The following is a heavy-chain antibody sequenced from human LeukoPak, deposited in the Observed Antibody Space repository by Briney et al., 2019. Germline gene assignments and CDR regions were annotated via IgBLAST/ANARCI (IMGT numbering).Heavy chain of an antibody. CDR3: ANWVVTAIQRHNYYYSGMDV. D-gene: IGHD2-21*02. Sequence: GGSLRLSCAAPGFTFSSYAMSWVRQAPGKGLEWVSAISGSGGSTYYADSVKGRFTISRDNSKNTLYLQMNSLRAEDTAVYYCANWVVTAIQRHNYYYSGMDVWGQGTTVTVSS. V-gene: IGHV3-23*01. CDR2: ISGSGGST. J-gene: IGHJ6*02. CDR1: GFTFSSYA.